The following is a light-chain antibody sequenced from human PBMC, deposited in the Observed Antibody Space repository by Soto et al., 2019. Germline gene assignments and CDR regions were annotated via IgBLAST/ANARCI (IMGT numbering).Light chain of an antibody. J-gene: IGKJ4*01. CDR2: DAS. CDR1: QSVSSY. Sequence: EIVLTQSACTLSLSPGERAALSCRASQSVSSYLAWYQQKPGQAPRLLIYDASNRATGIPARFSGSGSGTDFTLTISSLQSEDFAVYYCQQRSSWPLTFGGRTKVDIK. CDR3: QQRSSWPLT. V-gene: IGKV3-11*01.